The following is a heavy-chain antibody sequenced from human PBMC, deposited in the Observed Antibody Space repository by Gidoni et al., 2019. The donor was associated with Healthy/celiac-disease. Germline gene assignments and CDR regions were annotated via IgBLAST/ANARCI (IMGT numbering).Heavy chain of an antibody. Sequence: QVQLVESGGGLVKPGGSLRLSCSASGFTFSDYYMSWIRKAPGKGLEWVSYISSSGSTIYYADSVKGRFTIARDNAKNSLYLQMNSLRAEDTAVYYCARAPDRYSYGYAYYFDYWGQGTLVTVSS. CDR2: ISSSGSTI. CDR3: ARAPDRYSYGYAYYFDY. D-gene: IGHD5-18*01. J-gene: IGHJ4*02. CDR1: GFTFSDYY. V-gene: IGHV3-11*01.